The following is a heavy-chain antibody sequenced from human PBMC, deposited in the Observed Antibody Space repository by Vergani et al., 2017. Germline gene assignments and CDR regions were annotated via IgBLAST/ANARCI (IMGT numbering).Heavy chain of an antibody. CDR1: GGTFSSYA. J-gene: IGHJ4*02. CDR3: ARTYRISHGEQDPRRYDY. D-gene: IGHD3-10*01. CDR2: IIPIFGTA. V-gene: IGHV1-69*18. Sequence: QVQLVQSGAEVKKPGSSVKVSCKASGGTFSSYAISWVRQAPGQGLEWMGRIIPIFGTANYAQKFQGRVTITADESTSTAYMELSSLRSEDTAGYYWARTYRISHGEQDPRRYDYWGQGTLVTVSS.